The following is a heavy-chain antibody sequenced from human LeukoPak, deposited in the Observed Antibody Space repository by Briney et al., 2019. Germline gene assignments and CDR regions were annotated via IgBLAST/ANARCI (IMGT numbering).Heavy chain of an antibody. J-gene: IGHJ4*02. CDR2: IYYSGST. CDR3: ARGRVATIGYFDH. CDR1: GGSISSGGYY. D-gene: IGHD5-12*01. V-gene: IGHV4-31*03. Sequence: SQTLSLTCTVSGGSISSGGYYWSWIRQHPGKGLEWIGYIYYSGSTYYNPSLKSRVTISVDTSKNQFSLKLSSVTAADTAVYYCARGRVATIGYFDHWGQGTLVTVSS.